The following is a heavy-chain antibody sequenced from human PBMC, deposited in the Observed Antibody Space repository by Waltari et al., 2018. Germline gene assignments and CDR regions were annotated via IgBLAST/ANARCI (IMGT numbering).Heavy chain of an antibody. V-gene: IGHV3-23*01. D-gene: IGHD6-19*01. CDR1: EFTFSSYA. Sequence: EVQLLESGGGLVQPGGSLRRSWAASEFTFSSYAMNWVRQAPGKGLEWVSTISGSGVNTYYADSVKGRFTISRDNSKNTLYLQMNSLRAEDTAVYYCAKDPAGTYYFEYWGQGTLVTVSS. CDR3: AKDPAGTYYFEY. CDR2: ISGSGVNT. J-gene: IGHJ4*02.